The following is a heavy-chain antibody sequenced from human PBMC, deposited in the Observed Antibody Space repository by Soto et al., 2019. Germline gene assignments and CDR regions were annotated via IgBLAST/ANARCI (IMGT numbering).Heavy chain of an antibody. D-gene: IGHD3-22*01. CDR3: ALRSMAVVPES. CDR1: GDSISSYY. Sequence: QVQLQESGPGLVKPSETLSLTCAVSGDSISSYYCMWIRQPPGKGLESIGYMYYGRSANYNPSLKSRVTLSVDTSTNQCSLTLSSMPAADPAVYYCALRSMAVVPESWGQGTLVTVSS. J-gene: IGHJ5*02. CDR2: MYYGRSA. V-gene: IGHV4-59*01.